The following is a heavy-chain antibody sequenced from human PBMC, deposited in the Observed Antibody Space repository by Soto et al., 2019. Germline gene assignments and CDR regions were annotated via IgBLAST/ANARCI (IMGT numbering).Heavy chain of an antibody. CDR1: GFLFSGFG. Sequence: QVQLEESGGGVVQPGTSLRLSCAASGFLFSGFGMHWVRQAPGKGLEWVAVIVNHGGSTGYVDSVRGRFTISRDNSRNTLFLEMSSLRVEDTATYYCARDDEYDDNGLDHWGQGTLVTVSS. D-gene: IGHD1-1*01. V-gene: IGHV3-33*01. CDR3: ARDDEYDDNGLDH. CDR2: IVNHGGST. J-gene: IGHJ4*02.